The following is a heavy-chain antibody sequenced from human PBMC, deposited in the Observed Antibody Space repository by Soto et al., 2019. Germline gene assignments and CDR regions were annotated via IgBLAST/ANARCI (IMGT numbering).Heavy chain of an antibody. Sequence: QVQLVGSGGGVVQPGRSLRLSCAASGFTFSSYAMHWVRQAPGKGLEWVSIISYDGSNKYYADSVEGRFTISRDNSKNTLYLQMNSLRAEDTAVYYCASLVTAIRSFGVDVWGQGTTVTVSS. V-gene: IGHV3-30-3*01. CDR1: GFTFSSYA. D-gene: IGHD2-21*02. CDR2: ISYDGSNK. J-gene: IGHJ6*02. CDR3: ASLVTAIRSFGVDV.